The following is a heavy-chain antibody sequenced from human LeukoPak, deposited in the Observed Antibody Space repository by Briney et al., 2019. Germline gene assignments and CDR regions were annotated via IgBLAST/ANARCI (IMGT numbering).Heavy chain of an antibody. CDR1: GFSLSTSGMT. CDR3: ARMLRLQHYMDV. J-gene: IGHJ6*03. CDR2: IYCADDK. V-gene: IGHV2-5*02. D-gene: IGHD5-24*01. Sequence: SGPTLVKPTQTLTLTCTFSGFSLSTSGMTVGWIRQPPGKALEWLALIYCADDKRYSPFLKSRLTITKDTSKNQVVLTMTNMDPVDTATYYCARMLRLQHYMDVWGKGTTVTVSS.